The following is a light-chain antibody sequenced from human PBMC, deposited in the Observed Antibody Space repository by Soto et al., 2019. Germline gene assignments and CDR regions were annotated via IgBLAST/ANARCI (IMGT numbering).Light chain of an antibody. CDR1: QSIGIW. CDR2: TAS. CDR3: QQYRDYSWT. V-gene: IGKV1-5*03. J-gene: IGKJ1*01. Sequence: IQMTQSPSTVSASVEDRVAITCRASQSIGIWLAWYQQKPGKAPRFLIYTASTLLGGVPSRFSGSGSGTEFTLTISSLQPDDFATYYCQQYRDYSWTFGQGTKVEIK.